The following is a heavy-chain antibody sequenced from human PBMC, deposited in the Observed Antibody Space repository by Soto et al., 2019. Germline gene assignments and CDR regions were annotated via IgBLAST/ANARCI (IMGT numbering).Heavy chain of an antibody. J-gene: IGHJ5*02. CDR2: IYYSGGST. V-gene: IGHV4-59*12. CDR3: ARSIDP. CDR1: GGSISGYY. Sequence: SETLSLTCTVSGGSISGYYWSWIRQPPGKGLEWIGYIYYSGGSTSYNPSLRSRLTISVDTSKNQFSLKLSSVTAADTAVYYCARSIDPWGQXTLVTVS.